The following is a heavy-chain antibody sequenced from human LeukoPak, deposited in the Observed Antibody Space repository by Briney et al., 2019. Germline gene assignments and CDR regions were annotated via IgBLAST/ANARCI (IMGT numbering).Heavy chain of an antibody. D-gene: IGHD6-19*01. J-gene: IGHJ4*02. CDR2: MYNSGNT. V-gene: IGHV4-59*01. CDR1: GGSIRGYY. Sequence: PSETLSPTCTVSGGSIRGYYWSWIRQPPGRGLEWIGYMYNSGNTNYNPSLKSRVTISVDTSKNQFSLKLSSVTAADTAVYYCARESSGWYYFDYWGQGTLVAVSS. CDR3: ARESSGWYYFDY.